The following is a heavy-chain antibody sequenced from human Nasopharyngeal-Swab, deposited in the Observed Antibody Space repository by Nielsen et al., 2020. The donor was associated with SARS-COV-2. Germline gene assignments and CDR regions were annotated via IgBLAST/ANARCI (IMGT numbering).Heavy chain of an antibody. CDR3: ARGLSGIVPAPILGLGPYYSYYYMDV. V-gene: IGHV4-34*01. CDR2: INHSGST. Sequence: RQAPGKGLEWIAEINHSGSTNYNPSLKSRVTISVDTSKNQFSLKLSSLTAADTAVYYCARGLSGIVPAPILGLGPYYSYYYMDVWGKGTMVTVSS. D-gene: IGHD2-2*01. J-gene: IGHJ6*03.